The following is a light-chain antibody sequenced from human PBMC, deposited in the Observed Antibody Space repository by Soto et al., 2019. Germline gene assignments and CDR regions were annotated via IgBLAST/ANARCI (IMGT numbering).Light chain of an antibody. V-gene: IGKV3-15*01. Sequence: EILMTQSPATVSVSPGERVTLSCRASQSVSNNLAWYQQKPGQVPRLLIYGASTRATDIPGKFSGSGYGRGFTLTISRLEPEDFAVYYCHHYGTSHFTFGPGTKVDI. CDR2: GAS. J-gene: IGKJ3*01. CDR3: HHYGTSHFT. CDR1: QSVSNN.